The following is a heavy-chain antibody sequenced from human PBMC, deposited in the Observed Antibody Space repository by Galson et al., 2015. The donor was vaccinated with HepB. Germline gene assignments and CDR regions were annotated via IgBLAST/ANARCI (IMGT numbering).Heavy chain of an antibody. J-gene: IGHJ4*02. CDR3: AKLGWNYGSGSYGAIGY. CDR1: GFTFSSYA. CDR2: ISGSGGST. V-gene: IGHV3-23*01. D-gene: IGHD3-10*01. Sequence: SLRLSCAASGFTFSSYAMRWVRQAPGKGLEWVSAISGSGGSTYYADSVKGRFTISRDNSKNTLYLQMNSLRAEDTAVYYCAKLGWNYGSGSYGAIGYWGQRTLVTVSS.